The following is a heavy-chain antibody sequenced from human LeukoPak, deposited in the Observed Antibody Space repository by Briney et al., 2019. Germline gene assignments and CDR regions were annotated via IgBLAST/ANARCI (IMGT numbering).Heavy chain of an antibody. CDR3: ARERSSGCLDY. V-gene: IGHV4-59*01. CDR1: GGSISSYY. J-gene: IGHJ4*02. D-gene: IGHD6-19*01. CDR2: IYYSGST. Sequence: KTSETLSLTCTVSGGSISSYYWSWIRQPPGKGLEWIGYIYYSGSTNYNPSLKSRVTISVDTSKNQFSLKLSSVTAADTAVYYCARERSSGCLDYWGQGTLVTVSS.